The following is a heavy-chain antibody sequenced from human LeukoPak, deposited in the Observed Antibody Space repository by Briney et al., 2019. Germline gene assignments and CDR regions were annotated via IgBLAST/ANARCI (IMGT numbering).Heavy chain of an antibody. CDR2: ISGSGGST. Sequence: GGSLRLSCAASGFTFSSYAMSWVRQAPGKGLEWVSAISGSGGSTYYADSVKGRFTISRDNSKHTLYLQMNSLRAEDTAVYYCAKVRYSSGWYSYSPDYWGQGTLVTVSS. CDR1: GFTFSSYA. J-gene: IGHJ4*02. CDR3: AKVRYSSGWYSYSPDY. D-gene: IGHD6-19*01. V-gene: IGHV3-23*01.